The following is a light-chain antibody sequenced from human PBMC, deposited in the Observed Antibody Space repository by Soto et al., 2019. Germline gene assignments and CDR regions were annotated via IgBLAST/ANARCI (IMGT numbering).Light chain of an antibody. V-gene: IGKV3-11*01. CDR3: QQRREWPRT. CDR2: GSS. Sequence: EIVLTQSPGTLSLSPGDRTTLYCRASQSVDNYLAWYQQKSGQAPRLLVYGSSIRATGIPARFSGNGSGTDFTLTISSLEPEDFAVYYCQQRREWPRTFGQGTKLEIK. CDR1: QSVDNY. J-gene: IGKJ2*02.